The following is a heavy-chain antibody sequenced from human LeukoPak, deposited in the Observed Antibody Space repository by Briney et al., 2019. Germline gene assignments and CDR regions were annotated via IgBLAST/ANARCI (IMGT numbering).Heavy chain of an antibody. Sequence: GASVKVSCKASGYTFTSYYMHWVRQAPGPGLEWTGIINPSGGSTSYAQKFQGRVTMTRDTSTSTVYMELSSLRSEDTAVYYCARGLINGELGFNWFDPWGQGTLVTVSS. CDR2: INPSGGST. D-gene: IGHD1-26*01. J-gene: IGHJ5*02. CDR1: GYTFTSYY. V-gene: IGHV1-46*01. CDR3: ARGLINGELGFNWFDP.